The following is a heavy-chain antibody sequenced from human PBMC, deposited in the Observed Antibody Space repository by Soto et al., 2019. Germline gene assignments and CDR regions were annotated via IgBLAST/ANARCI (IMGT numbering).Heavy chain of an antibody. CDR2: TSSSGSTI. CDR1: GFTFSDYY. CDR3: ARLVGKDIVVVPAARRTYYYYRDV. D-gene: IGHD2-2*01. Sequence: QVQLVESGGGLVKPGGSLRLSCAASGFTFSDYYMSWIRQAPGKGLEWVSYTSSSGSTIYYADSVKGRFTISRDNAKNSLYLQMNSLRAEDTAVYYCARLVGKDIVVVPAARRTYYYYRDVWGKGTTVTFSS. J-gene: IGHJ6*03. V-gene: IGHV3-11*01.